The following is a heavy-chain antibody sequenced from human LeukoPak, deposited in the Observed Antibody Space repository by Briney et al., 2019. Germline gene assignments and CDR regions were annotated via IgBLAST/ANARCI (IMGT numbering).Heavy chain of an antibody. D-gene: IGHD1-14*01. V-gene: IGHV4-34*01. Sequence: SETLSLTCAVYGGSFSGYYWSWIRQPPGKGLEWIGEINHSGSTNYNPSLKSRVTISVDTSKNQFSLKLSSATAADTAVYYCARGSTGGWFDPWGQGTLVTVSS. CDR1: GGSFSGYY. CDR3: ARGSTGGWFDP. J-gene: IGHJ5*02. CDR2: INHSGST.